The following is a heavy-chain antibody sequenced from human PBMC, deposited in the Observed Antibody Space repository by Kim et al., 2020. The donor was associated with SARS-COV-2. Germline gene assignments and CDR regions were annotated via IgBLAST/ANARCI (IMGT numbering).Heavy chain of an antibody. D-gene: IGHD6-19*01. J-gene: IGHJ4*02. Sequence: YAQKIQGRVTITADKSTSTADMELSSRRSEDTAVYYCAREGDQSSSGWYYWGQGTLVTVSS. CDR3: AREGDQSSSGWYY. V-gene: IGHV1-69*04.